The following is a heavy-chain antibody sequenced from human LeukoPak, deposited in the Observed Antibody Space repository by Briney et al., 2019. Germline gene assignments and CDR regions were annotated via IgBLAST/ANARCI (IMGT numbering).Heavy chain of an antibody. CDR3: ARVLRGLYNLGD. V-gene: IGHV3-23*01. Sequence: GGSLRLSCAASGFTFSSYAMSWVRQAPGKGLEWVSAISTSGGSTYYADSVKGRFTISRDNAKNSLFLQMNSLRDEDTAVYYCARVLRGLYNLGDWGQGTLVTVSS. CDR1: GFTFSSYA. CDR2: ISTSGGST. D-gene: IGHD3-10*01. J-gene: IGHJ4*02.